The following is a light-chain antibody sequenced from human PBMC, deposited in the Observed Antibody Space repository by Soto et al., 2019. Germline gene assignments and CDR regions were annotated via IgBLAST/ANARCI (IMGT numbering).Light chain of an antibody. Sequence: IVLTQSPGTLSLSPVGRATLYCRASHSVTSDSLAWYQQRPGQAPRLLIYGVSSRATGVPDRFSGDGSGTDFTLTISRLEPEDFAAYYCQQYGSSLITFGQGTRLEIK. V-gene: IGKV3-20*01. CDR2: GVS. CDR1: HSVTSDS. J-gene: IGKJ5*01. CDR3: QQYGSSLIT.